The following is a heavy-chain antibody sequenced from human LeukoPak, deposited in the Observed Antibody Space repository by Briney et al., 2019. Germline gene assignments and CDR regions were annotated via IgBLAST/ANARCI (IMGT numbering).Heavy chain of an antibody. CDR1: GGTFSSYA. J-gene: IGHJ3*02. V-gene: IGHV1-69*13. CDR2: IIPIFGTA. D-gene: IGHD2-2*02. Sequence: ASVKVSCKASGGTFSSYAISWVRQAPGQGLEWMGGIIPIFGTANYAQKFQGRVTITVDESTSTAYMELSSLRSEDTAVYYCARELEGLNTWAFDIWGQGTMVTVSS. CDR3: ARELEGLNTWAFDI.